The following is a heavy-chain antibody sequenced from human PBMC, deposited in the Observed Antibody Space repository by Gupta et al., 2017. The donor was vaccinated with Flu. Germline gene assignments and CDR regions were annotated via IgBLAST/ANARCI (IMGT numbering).Heavy chain of an antibody. Sequence: QVQLVESGGGVVQPGRSLRLSCAASGFTFSSYGMHWVRQAPGKGLEWVAVIWYDGSNKYYADSVKGRFTISRDNSKNTLYLQMNSLRAEDTAVYYCARREQLAYLDYWGQGTLVTVSS. CDR1: GFTFSSYG. J-gene: IGHJ4*02. D-gene: IGHD6-13*01. CDR3: ARREQLAYLDY. CDR2: IWYDGSNK. V-gene: IGHV3-33*01.